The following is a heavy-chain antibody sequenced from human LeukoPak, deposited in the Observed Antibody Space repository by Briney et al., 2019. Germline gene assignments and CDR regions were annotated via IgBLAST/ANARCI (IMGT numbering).Heavy chain of an antibody. Sequence: GGSLRLSCAASGFTFSSYAMHWVRQAPGKGLEWVAVISYDGSNKYYADSVKGRFTISRDNSKNKLYLQMNSLRAEDTAVYYCARDLRSLTYHHSGDWRQGTLITVSS. CDR2: ISYDGSNK. CDR3: ARDLRSLTYHHSGD. CDR1: GFTFSSYA. D-gene: IGHD4/OR15-4a*01. V-gene: IGHV3-30-3*01. J-gene: IGHJ4*02.